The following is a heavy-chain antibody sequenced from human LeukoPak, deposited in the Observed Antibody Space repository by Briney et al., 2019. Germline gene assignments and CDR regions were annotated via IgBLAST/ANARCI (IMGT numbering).Heavy chain of an antibody. CDR2: ISYDGSNK. D-gene: IGHD6-13*01. CDR3: ARELSGSSWFDYYYYYYMDV. J-gene: IGHJ6*03. V-gene: IGHV3-30*04. CDR1: GFTFGDYA. Sequence: GRSLRLSCTTSGFTFGDYAMGWVRQAPGKGLEWVAVISYDGSNKYYADSVKGRFTISRDNSKNTLYLQMNSLRAEDTAVYYCARELSGSSWFDYYYYYYMDVWGKGTTVTVSS.